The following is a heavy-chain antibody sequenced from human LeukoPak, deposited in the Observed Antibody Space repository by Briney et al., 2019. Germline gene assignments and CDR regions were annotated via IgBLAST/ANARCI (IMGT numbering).Heavy chain of an antibody. CDR2: MNPNSGNT. D-gene: IGHD6-19*01. Sequence: ASVKVSCKASGYTFTSYDINWVRQATGQGLEWMGWMNPNSGNTGYAQKFQSRVTMTRNTSISTAYMELSSLRSEGTAVYYCARALYFSSGWTPGYWGQGTLVTVSS. CDR3: ARALYFSSGWTPGY. V-gene: IGHV1-8*01. CDR1: GYTFTSYD. J-gene: IGHJ4*02.